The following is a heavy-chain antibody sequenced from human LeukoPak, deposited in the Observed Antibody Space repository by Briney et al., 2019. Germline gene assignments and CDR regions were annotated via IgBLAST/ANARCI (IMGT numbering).Heavy chain of an antibody. J-gene: IGHJ6*02. CDR1: GGTFSSYA. Sequence: GASVKVSCKASGGTFSSYAISWVRQAPGQGLEWMGGIIPIFGTANYAQKFQGRVTITADESTSTAYMELSSLRSEDTAVYYCASVYKNGMDVWGQGTTVIVSS. CDR2: IIPIFGTA. CDR3: ASVYKNGMDV. D-gene: IGHD5-24*01. V-gene: IGHV1-69*13.